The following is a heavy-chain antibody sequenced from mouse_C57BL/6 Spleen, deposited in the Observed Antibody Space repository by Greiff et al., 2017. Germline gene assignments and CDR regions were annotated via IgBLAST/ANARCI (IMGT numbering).Heavy chain of an antibody. D-gene: IGHD2-3*01. CDR1: GYTFTSYW. J-gene: IGHJ2*01. CDR2: LYPGSGST. CDR3: ARWLLRGSDFDY. V-gene: IGHV1-55*01. Sequence: QVQLQQPGAELVKPGASVKMSCKASGYTFTSYWITWAKQRPGQGLEWIGDLYPGSGSTNYNEKFKSKATLTVDTSSSTAYMQLSSLTSEDSAVYYCARWLLRGSDFDYWGQGTTLTVSS.